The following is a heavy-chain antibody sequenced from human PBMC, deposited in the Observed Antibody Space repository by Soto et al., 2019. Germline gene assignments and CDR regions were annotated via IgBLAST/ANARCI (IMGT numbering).Heavy chain of an antibody. Sequence: PGGSLRLSCAASGFTCRCFTMNWLRHAPGKGLEWVSTISSNSAYIYYTDALMGRFTISRDNAKSSLHLQMNSLSAEDTAVYYCARDLLSRYNSNSMLGRYCMDVWGQGTTVTVSS. J-gene: IGHJ6*02. D-gene: IGHD1-7*01. CDR1: GFTCRCFT. V-gene: IGHV3-21*01. CDR2: ISSNSAYI. CDR3: ARDLLSRYNSNSMLGRYCMDV.